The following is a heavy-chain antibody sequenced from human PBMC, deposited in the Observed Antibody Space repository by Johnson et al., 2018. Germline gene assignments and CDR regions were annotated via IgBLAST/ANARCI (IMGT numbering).Heavy chain of an antibody. CDR2: ISSSSSTI. CDR1: GFTFSSYA. J-gene: IGHJ6*02. V-gene: IGHV3-48*01. CDR3: ARGHYGLDV. Sequence: EVQLVESGGGLVQPGRSLRLSCAASGFTFSSYAMHWVRQAPGKGLEWVSYISSSSSTIYYADSVKGRFTISRDNAKNSLYLQMNSLRAEDTARYYCARGHYGLDVWGQGTTVTVSS.